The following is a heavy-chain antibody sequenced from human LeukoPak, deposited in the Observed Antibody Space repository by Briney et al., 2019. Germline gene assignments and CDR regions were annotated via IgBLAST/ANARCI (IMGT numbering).Heavy chain of an antibody. CDR1: GDSITGGAYY. V-gene: IGHV4-30-2*01. CDR3: ASVITGSVDY. CDR2: IYHSGGT. Sequence: SQTLSLTCTVSGDSITGGAYYWSWIRQPPGKGLEWIGYIYHSGGTYYNPSLKSRVTISLDRSKNQFSLKLTSVSAADTAVYYCASVITGSVDYWGQGTLVTVSS. D-gene: IGHD1-20*01. J-gene: IGHJ4*02.